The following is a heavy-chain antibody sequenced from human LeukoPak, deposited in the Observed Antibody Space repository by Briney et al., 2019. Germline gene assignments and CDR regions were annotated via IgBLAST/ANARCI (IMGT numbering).Heavy chain of an antibody. V-gene: IGHV3-69-1*01. D-gene: IGHD2-21*01. CDR2: VSDSSDV. J-gene: IGHJ4*02. CDR1: GFAFSHYA. Sequence: MAGGSLRLSCAASGFAFSHYAMYWVRQAPGKGLEWVSTVSDSSDVHYSDSVKGRFTISRDNARNSLYLQMNSLRDEDTAVYYCARDGLHTGHFDYWGQGTLVTVSS. CDR3: ARDGLHTGHFDY.